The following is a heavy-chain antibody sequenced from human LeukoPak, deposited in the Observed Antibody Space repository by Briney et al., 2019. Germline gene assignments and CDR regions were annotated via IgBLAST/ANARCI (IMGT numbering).Heavy chain of an antibody. Sequence: GGSLRLSCAASGFAFSSHWMNWVRQAPGKGLEWVGRIKSKTDGGTTDYAAPVKGRFTISRDDSKNTLYLQMNSLKTEDTAVYYCTTDCGGDCYSYIFDYWGQGTLVTVSS. CDR1: GFAFSSHW. J-gene: IGHJ4*02. V-gene: IGHV3-15*01. D-gene: IGHD2-21*02. CDR3: TTDCGGDCYSYIFDY. CDR2: IKSKTDGGTT.